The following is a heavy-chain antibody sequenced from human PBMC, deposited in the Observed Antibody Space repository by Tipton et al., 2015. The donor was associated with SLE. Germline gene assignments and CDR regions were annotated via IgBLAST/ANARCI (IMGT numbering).Heavy chain of an antibody. Sequence: TLSLTCTVSGGSISSHYWSWIRQPPGKGLEWIGYIYYSGSTYCNPSLKSRGTISVDTSKNQFSLKLSSVTAADTAVYYCARDRDTMIVVVIGNAFDIWGQGTMVTVSS. CDR1: GGSISSHY. CDR3: ARDRDTMIVVVIGNAFDI. J-gene: IGHJ3*02. V-gene: IGHV4-59*11. D-gene: IGHD3-22*01. CDR2: IYYSGST.